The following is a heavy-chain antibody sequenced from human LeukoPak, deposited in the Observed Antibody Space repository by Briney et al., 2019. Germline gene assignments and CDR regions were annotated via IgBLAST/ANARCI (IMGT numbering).Heavy chain of an antibody. CDR1: GYTFTGYY. J-gene: IGHJ4*02. CDR3: ARWDYDSSGYALYYFDY. CDR2: INTYTGNP. Sequence: GASVKVSCKASGYTFTGYYMHRVRQAPGQGLERMGWINTYTGNPTYAQGFTGRFVFSLDTSVSTAYLQISSLKAEDTAVYYCARWDYDSSGYALYYFDYWGQGTLVTVSS. V-gene: IGHV7-4-1*02. D-gene: IGHD3-22*01.